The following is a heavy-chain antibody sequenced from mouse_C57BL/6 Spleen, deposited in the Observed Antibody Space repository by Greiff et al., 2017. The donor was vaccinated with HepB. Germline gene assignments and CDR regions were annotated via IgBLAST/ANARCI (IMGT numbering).Heavy chain of an antibody. CDR3: ARRHGYYNWYFDV. CDR2: IYPGSGST. J-gene: IGHJ1*03. CDR1: GYTFTSYW. V-gene: IGHV1-55*01. D-gene: IGHD2-3*01. Sequence: QVHVKQPGAELVKPGASVKMSCKASGYTFTSYWITWVKQRPGQGLEWIGDIYPGSGSTNYNEKFKSKATLTVDTSSSTAYMQLSSLTSEDSAVYYCARRHGYYNWYFDVWGTGTTVTVSS.